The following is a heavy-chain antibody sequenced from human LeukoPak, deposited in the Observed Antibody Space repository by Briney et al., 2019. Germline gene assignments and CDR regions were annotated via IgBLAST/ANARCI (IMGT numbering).Heavy chain of an antibody. Sequence: PSETLSLTCTVSGGSISSYYWSWIRQPPGKGLEWIGYIYYSGSTNYNPSFKSRVTISVDTSKNQFSLKLSSVTAADAAVYYCARQQGEAVAGRYNYYYMDVWGKGTTVTVSS. V-gene: IGHV4-59*08. CDR1: GGSISSYY. J-gene: IGHJ6*03. D-gene: IGHD6-19*01. CDR2: IYYSGST. CDR3: ARQQGEAVAGRYNYYYMDV.